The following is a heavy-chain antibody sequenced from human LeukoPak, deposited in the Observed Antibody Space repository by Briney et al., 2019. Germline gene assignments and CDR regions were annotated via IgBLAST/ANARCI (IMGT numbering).Heavy chain of an antibody. CDR3: AREPKGNFGPFDY. CDR1: GGSISSYY. D-gene: IGHD3-10*01. CDR2: IYYSGST. J-gene: IGHJ4*02. V-gene: IGHV4-59*01. Sequence: PSETLSLTCTVSGGSISSYYWSWIRQPPGKGLEWIGYIYYSGSTNYNPSLKSRVTISVDTSKNQFSLKLSSVTAADTAVYYCAREPKGNFGPFDYWGQGTLVTVSS.